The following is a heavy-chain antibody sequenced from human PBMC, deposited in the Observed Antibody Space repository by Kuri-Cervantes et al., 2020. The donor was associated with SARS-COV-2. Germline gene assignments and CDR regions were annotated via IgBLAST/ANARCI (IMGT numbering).Heavy chain of an antibody. CDR2: IFHTGSN. D-gene: IGHD3-10*01. J-gene: IGHJ5*02. Sequence: GSLRPSCTVSGASMSDPMSHYYWNWIRLTPGKGLEWIGYIFHTGSNSQNPSLKSRVTISLDTSKNQFSLSLNSVTPADTAVYYCATKLFGEHWFDPWGQGILVTVSS. V-gene: IGHV4-61*01. CDR3: ATKLFGEHWFDP. CDR1: GASMSDPMSHYY.